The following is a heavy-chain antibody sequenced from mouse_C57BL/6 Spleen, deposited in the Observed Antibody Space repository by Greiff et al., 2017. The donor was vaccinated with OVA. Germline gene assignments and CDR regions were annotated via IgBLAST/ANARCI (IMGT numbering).Heavy chain of an antibody. D-gene: IGHD2-3*01. CDR1: GYTFTDYY. J-gene: IGHJ4*01. V-gene: IGHV1-26*01. Sequence: VQLQQSGPELVKPGASVKISCKASGYTFTDYYMNWVKQSHGKSLEWIGDINPNNGGTSYNQKFKGKATLTVDKSSSTAYMELRSLTSEDSAVYYCARGVTTGVMDYWGQGTSVTVSS. CDR3: ARGVTTGVMDY. CDR2: INPNNGGT.